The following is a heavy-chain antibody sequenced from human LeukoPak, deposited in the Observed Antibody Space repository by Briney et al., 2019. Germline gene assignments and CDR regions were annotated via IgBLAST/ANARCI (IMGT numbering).Heavy chain of an antibody. CDR3: ASVEPDYDFWSGYTIDY. CDR2: IIPILGIA. Sequence: GASVKVSCKASGGTFSSYAISWVRHAPGQGLEWMGRIIPILGIANYAQKFQGGVTITADKSTSTAYMELSSLRSEDTAVYYCASVEPDYDFWSGYTIDYWGQGTLVTVSS. V-gene: IGHV1-69*04. D-gene: IGHD3-3*01. CDR1: GGTFSSYA. J-gene: IGHJ4*02.